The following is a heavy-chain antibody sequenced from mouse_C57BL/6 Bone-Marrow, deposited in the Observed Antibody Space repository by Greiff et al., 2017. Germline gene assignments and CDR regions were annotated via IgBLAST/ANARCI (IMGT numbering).Heavy chain of an antibody. CDR2: IWTGGGT. CDR1: GFSLTSYA. CDR3: ASHWETWFAY. D-gene: IGHD4-1*01. J-gene: IGHJ3*01. Sequence: QVQLKESGPGLVAPSQSLSITCTVSGFSLTSYAISWVRQPPGKGLEWLGVIWTGGGTNYNSELKSRLSISKDNSKSQVFLKMNSLQTEDTARYSCASHWETWFAYWGQGTLVTVSA. V-gene: IGHV2-9-1*01.